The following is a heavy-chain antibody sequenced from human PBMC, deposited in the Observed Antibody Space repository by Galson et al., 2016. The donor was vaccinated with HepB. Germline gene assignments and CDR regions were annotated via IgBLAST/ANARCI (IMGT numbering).Heavy chain of an antibody. CDR3: ARQDSSGSSFYFDY. J-gene: IGHJ4*02. V-gene: IGHV5-51*01. Sequence: QSGAEVTKPGESLKISCKVSGYSFENYWIGWVRQMPGKGPEWMGIIYPGDSDIKHSPSFQGQVTFSVDKSITTAYLQWSSLKASDTAIYYCARQDSSGSSFYFDYWGQGTLVTVSS. CDR1: GYSFENYW. D-gene: IGHD3-22*01. CDR2: IYPGDSDI.